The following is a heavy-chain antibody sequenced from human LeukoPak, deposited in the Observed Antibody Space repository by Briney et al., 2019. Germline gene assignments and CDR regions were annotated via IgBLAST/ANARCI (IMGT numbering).Heavy chain of an antibody. D-gene: IGHD3-10*01. Sequence: SKTLSLTCAVYGGSFSGYYWSWIRQPPGKGLEWIGEINHSGSTYYNPSLKSRVTISVDTSKNQFSLKLSSVTAADTAVYYCATWGDVLLWSRDYWGQGTLVTVSS. V-gene: IGHV4-34*01. CDR1: GGSFSGYY. CDR3: ATWGDVLLWSRDY. CDR2: INHSGST. J-gene: IGHJ4*02.